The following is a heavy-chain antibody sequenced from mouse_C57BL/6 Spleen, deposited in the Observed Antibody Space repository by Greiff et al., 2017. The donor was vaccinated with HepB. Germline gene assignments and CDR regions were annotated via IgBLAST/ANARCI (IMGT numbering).Heavy chain of an antibody. D-gene: IGHD2-5*01. V-gene: IGHV5-12*01. CDR2: ISNGGGST. Sequence: EVKLVESGGGLVQPGGSLKLSCAASGFTFSDYYMYWVRQTPEKRLEWVAYISNGGGSTYYPDTVKGRFTISRDNAKNTLYLQMSRLKSEDTAMYYCARRSNHYAMDYWGQGTSVTVSS. J-gene: IGHJ4*01. CDR3: ARRSNHYAMDY. CDR1: GFTFSDYY.